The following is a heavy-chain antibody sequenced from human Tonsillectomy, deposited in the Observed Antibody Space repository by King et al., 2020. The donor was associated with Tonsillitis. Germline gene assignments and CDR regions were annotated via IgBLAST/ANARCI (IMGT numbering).Heavy chain of an antibody. CDR1: GYTFTSYG. Sequence: VQLVQSGAEVKKPGASLRVSCKASGYTFTSYGISWVRQAPGQGLEWMGWISVDNDKTKYAQKFQGRVTMTTDTSTSTAYMELRSLRSGDTAGYYCARDLGCTSTSCYGYYYYGMDVWGQGTPVTVSS. V-gene: IGHV1-18*01. CDR2: ISVDNDKT. CDR3: ARDLGCTSTSCYGYYYYGMDV. J-gene: IGHJ6*02. D-gene: IGHD2-2*01.